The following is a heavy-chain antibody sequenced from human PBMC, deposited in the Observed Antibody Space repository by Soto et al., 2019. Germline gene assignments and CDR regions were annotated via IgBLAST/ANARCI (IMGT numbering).Heavy chain of an antibody. CDR2: IYHSGST. CDR1: GGSISSGGYS. Sequence: SETLSLTCAVSGGSISSGGYSWSWIRQPPGKGLEWIGYIYHSGSTYYNPSLKSRVTISVDRSKNQFSLKLSSVTAADTAVYYCAGVRGPYCFFDCYPPTASWFDPWGQGTLVPVSS. J-gene: IGHJ5*02. V-gene: IGHV4-30-2*01. D-gene: IGHD2-21*02. CDR3: AGVRGPYCFFDCYPPTASWFDP.